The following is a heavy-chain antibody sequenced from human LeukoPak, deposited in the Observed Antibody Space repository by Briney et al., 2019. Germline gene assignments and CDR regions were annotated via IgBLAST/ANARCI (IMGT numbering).Heavy chain of an antibody. CDR2: IYTSGST. J-gene: IGHJ4*02. Sequence: PSETLSLTCAVYGGSFSSYYWSWIRQPAGKGLEWIGRIYTSGSTNYNPSLKSRVTMSVDTSKNQFSLKLSSVTAADTAVYYCARAPEGIVVVRGYFDYWGQGTLVTVSS. V-gene: IGHV4-59*10. CDR3: ARAPEGIVVVRGYFDY. CDR1: GGSFSSYY. D-gene: IGHD3-22*01.